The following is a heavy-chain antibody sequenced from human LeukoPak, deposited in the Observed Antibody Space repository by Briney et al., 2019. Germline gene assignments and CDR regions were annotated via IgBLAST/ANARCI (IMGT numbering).Heavy chain of an antibody. CDR2: IYYSGST. D-gene: IGHD6-19*01. Sequence: PSETLSLTCTVSGGSISSYYWSWIRQPPGKGLEWIGYIYYSGSTNYNPSLKSRVTISVDTSKNQSSLKLSSVTAADTAVYYCAGSGSGWYWFDPWGQGTLVTVSS. V-gene: IGHV4-59*01. CDR1: GGSISSYY. J-gene: IGHJ5*02. CDR3: AGSGSGWYWFDP.